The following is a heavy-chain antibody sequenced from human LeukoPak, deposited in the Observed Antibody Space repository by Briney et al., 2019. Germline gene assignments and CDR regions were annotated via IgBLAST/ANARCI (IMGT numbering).Heavy chain of an antibody. CDR1: GFTFRSFS. J-gene: IGHJ4*02. V-gene: IGHV3-21*01. Sequence: GGSLRLSCAASGFTFRSFSMNWVRQAPGKGLEWVSAIDSSTTRIYYANSVRGRFAISRDNAKNSLDLQMNSLRAEDTAVYYCVRGGTYCDSTCKGADYWGQGTLVAVSS. CDR3: VRGGTYCDSTCKGADY. D-gene: IGHD2/OR15-2a*01. CDR2: IDSSTTRI.